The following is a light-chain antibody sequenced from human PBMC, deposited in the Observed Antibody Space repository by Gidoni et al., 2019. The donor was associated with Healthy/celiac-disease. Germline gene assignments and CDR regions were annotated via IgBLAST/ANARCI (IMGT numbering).Light chain of an antibody. CDR3: QQYANLPPFT. J-gene: IGKJ3*01. CDR2: DAS. CDR1: QDMSNY. Sequence: DIHMTQSPSSLSASVGDRVTITCQATQDMSNYLNVYQQKPGRAPKPLIYDASNLETGVPSRLSGGGSGTAFTFTISSLQPADIATYYCQQYANLPPFTFGHGTKVDIK. V-gene: IGKV1-33*01.